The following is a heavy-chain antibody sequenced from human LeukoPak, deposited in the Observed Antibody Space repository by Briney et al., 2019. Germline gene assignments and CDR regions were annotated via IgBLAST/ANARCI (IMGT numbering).Heavy chain of an antibody. CDR3: ARDTYGSGSPTFDY. CDR1: GGSISSGHYY. Sequence: PSQTLSLTCSVSGGSISSGHYYWSWIRQPAGKGLEWIGHIYTSGSTSYNPSLKSRVAISRDTSKNQFSLKLSSVIAADTAVYYCARDTYGSGSPTFDYWGQGTLVTVSS. V-gene: IGHV4-61*09. CDR2: IYTSGST. D-gene: IGHD3-10*01. J-gene: IGHJ4*02.